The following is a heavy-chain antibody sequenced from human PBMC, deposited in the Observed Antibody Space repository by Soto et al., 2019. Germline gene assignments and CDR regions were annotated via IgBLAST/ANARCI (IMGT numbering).Heavy chain of an antibody. D-gene: IGHD3-10*01. CDR1: GFTFSSYA. J-gene: IGHJ1*01. V-gene: IGHV3-23*01. CDR2: ISGSGGST. CDR3: ANWVVRGVDSS. Sequence: EVQLLESGGGLVQPGGSLRLSCAASGFTFSSYAMSWVCQARGKGLEWVSAISGSGGSTDYAGAVKGRFTISRDNSKNSLYLQMTSLRAEDTAVYYCANWVVRGVDSSWGQGTLVTVSS.